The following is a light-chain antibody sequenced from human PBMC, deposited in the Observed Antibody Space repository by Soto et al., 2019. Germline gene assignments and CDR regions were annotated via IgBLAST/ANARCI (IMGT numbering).Light chain of an antibody. Sequence: EIVLTQSPGTLSLSPGERATLSCRASQSVSSSSLAWYQQKPGQAPRLLIYGASSGATGIPDRFSGSGSGTDFTLTISRLEPEDFAVYYCQQYGSSPPMYTFGQGTKLEIK. CDR1: QSVSSSS. J-gene: IGKJ2*01. CDR3: QQYGSSPPMYT. V-gene: IGKV3-20*01. CDR2: GAS.